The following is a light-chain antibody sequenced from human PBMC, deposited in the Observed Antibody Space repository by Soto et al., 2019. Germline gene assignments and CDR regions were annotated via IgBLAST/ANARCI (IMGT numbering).Light chain of an antibody. CDR2: AGP. CDR3: CSYEGSSCYV. V-gene: IGLV2-23*01. Sequence: QSVLTQPASVSGSPGQSITISCTGTRIDVGNYNLISWYQLLPGRPPKLMIYAGPKPPSGVSNRCSGSKSGSTASLTISGLQADEEVDYYCCSYEGSSCYVFATWTKVTVL. J-gene: IGLJ1*01. CDR1: RIDVGNYNL.